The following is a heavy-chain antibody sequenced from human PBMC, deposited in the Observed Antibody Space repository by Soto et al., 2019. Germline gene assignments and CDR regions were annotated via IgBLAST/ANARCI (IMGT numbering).Heavy chain of an antibody. Sequence: SGGSLRLSCVASGFTFSSYAMSWVRQAPGKGLEWVSAISGSGGSTYYADSVKGRFTISRDNSKNTLYLQMNSLRAEDTAVYYCAKGQIVGATTVDAFDIWGQGTMVTVSS. V-gene: IGHV3-23*01. CDR2: ISGSGGST. CDR3: AKGQIVGATTVDAFDI. D-gene: IGHD1-26*01. CDR1: GFTFSSYA. J-gene: IGHJ3*02.